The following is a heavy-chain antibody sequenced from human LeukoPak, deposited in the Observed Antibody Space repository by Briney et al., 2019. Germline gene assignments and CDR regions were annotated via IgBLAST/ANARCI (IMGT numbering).Heavy chain of an antibody. Sequence: PGRSPRLSCAASGFTFSSYGMHWVRQAPGKGLEWVAVISYDGSNKYYADSVKGRFTISRDNSKNTLYLQMNSLRAEDTAVYYCAKDRAGMVRSFDYWGQGTLVTVSS. CDR2: ISYDGSNK. CDR1: GFTFSSYG. V-gene: IGHV3-30*18. J-gene: IGHJ4*02. CDR3: AKDRAGMVRSFDY. D-gene: IGHD3-10*01.